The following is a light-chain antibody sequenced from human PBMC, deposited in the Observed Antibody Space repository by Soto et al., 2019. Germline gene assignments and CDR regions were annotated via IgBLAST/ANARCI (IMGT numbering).Light chain of an antibody. V-gene: IGKV3D-15*01. CDR1: QSVSSSY. CDR2: GAS. J-gene: IGKJ4*01. Sequence: EIVLTQSPGTLSLPPGERATLSCRASQSVSSSYLAWYQQKPGQTPRLLIHGASTRATGIAARFSGSGSGTEFTLTISGLQSEEFATYDCQQYNNWPVTVGGGTKVDIK. CDR3: QQYNNWPVT.